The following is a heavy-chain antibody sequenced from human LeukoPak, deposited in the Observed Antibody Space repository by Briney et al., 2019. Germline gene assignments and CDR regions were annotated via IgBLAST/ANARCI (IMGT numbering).Heavy chain of an antibody. V-gene: IGHV4-4*07. CDR1: GGSISSHY. Sequence: SETLSLTCTVSGGSISSHYWSWIRQPAGKAPEWIGRIYSSGIINYNPSLKSRVTMSLDNSKNQLSLKLSYVTAADTAVYYCARDTGKSGYPDYWGQGTLVTVSS. J-gene: IGHJ4*02. CDR2: IYSSGII. D-gene: IGHD3-3*01. CDR3: ARDTGKSGYPDY.